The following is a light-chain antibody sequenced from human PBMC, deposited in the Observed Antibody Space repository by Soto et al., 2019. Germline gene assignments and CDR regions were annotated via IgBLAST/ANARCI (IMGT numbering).Light chain of an antibody. CDR3: SSYTTSSHVV. Sequence: QSALTQPACVSGSPGQSSTISFTGTGSDVGADNYVSWYQQHAGKAPKLMIYDVSNRPSGVSNRFSGSKSGNTASLTISGLQAEDEADYYCSSYTTSSHVVFGGGTKLTVL. V-gene: IGLV2-14*01. CDR2: DVS. CDR1: GSDVGADNY. J-gene: IGLJ2*01.